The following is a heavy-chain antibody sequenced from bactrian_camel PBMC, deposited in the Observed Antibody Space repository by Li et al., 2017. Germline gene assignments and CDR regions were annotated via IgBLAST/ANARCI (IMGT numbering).Heavy chain of an antibody. J-gene: IGHJ4*01. V-gene: IGHV3S1*01. D-gene: IGHD6*01. Sequence: VQQVESGGGSVQAGGSLRLSCVSGDAYSSRSMAWYRRPPEKEREWVAAIHTFYNSAGVTSYADSVKGRFTISRDNAKNTVYLQLKSLNIEDMAMYYCAKAVGRGPYELDYWGQGTQVTVS. CDR3: AKAVGRGPYELDY. CDR1: GDAYSSRS. CDR2: IHTFYNSAGVT.